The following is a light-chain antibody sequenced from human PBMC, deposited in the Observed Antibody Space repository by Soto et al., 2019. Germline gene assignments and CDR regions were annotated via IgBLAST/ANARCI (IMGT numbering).Light chain of an antibody. J-gene: IGKJ1*01. V-gene: IGKV3-15*01. CDR2: GAS. CDR1: KSISSN. CDR3: QQYNNWPPWT. Sequence: EKVMTQSPATLSVSPGERATLSCRAGKSISSNLAWYQQKPGQAPRLLIYGASTRATGIPARFSGSGSGTEFTLTISSLQSEDFAVYYCQQYNNWPPWTFGQGTKVDIK.